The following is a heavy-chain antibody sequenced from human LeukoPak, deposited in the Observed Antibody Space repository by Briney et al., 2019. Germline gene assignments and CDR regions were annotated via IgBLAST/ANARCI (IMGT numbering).Heavy chain of an antibody. J-gene: IGHJ3*02. V-gene: IGHV4-31*03. CDR1: GGSISSGGYY. CDR3: ARSMIPVVVSAFDI. Sequence: PSQTLSLTCTVSGGSISSGGYYWSWIRRHPGKGLEWIGYIYYSGSTYYNPSLKSRFTISVDTSKNQFSLKLSSVTAADTAVYYCARSMIPVVVSAFDIWGQGTMVTVSS. CDR2: IYYSGST. D-gene: IGHD2-2*01.